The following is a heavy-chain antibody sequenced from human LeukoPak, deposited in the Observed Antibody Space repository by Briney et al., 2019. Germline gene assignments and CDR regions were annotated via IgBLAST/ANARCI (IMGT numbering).Heavy chain of an antibody. D-gene: IGHD3-9*01. CDR3: ARGALGTLRYFDWLLSDQYYYYYYMDV. Sequence: ASVKVSCKASGYTFTSYSISWVRQAPGQGLEWMGWISAYNGNTNYAQKLQGRVTMTTDTSTSTAYMELRSLRSDDTAVYYCARGALGTLRYFDWLLSDQYYYYYYMDVWGKGTTVTVSS. CDR2: ISAYNGNT. CDR1: GYTFTSYS. V-gene: IGHV1-18*01. J-gene: IGHJ6*03.